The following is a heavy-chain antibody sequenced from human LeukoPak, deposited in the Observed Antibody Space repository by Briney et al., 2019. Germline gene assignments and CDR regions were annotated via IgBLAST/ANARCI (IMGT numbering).Heavy chain of an antibody. CDR3: ATPDY. CDR2: ISGDGGTT. CDR1: GFHFDDYA. J-gene: IGHJ4*02. V-gene: IGHV3-43*02. Sequence: GGSLRPSCAGSGFHFDDYAMHWVRQAPGKGLEWLSVISGDGGTTYYADSVKGRFTISSANNKQSLYLQMNSLTPEDTAFYYCATPDYWGQGTLVTVSS.